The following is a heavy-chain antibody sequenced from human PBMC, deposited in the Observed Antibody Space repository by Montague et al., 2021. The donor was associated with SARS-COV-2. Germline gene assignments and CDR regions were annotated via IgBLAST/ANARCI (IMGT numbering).Heavy chain of an antibody. V-gene: IGHV3-21*04. CDR3: AREEVATIPSE. D-gene: IGHD5-12*01. J-gene: IGHJ4*02. CDR2: ISGSFSAV. Sequence: SLRLSSAAAGFTFRRYAMSWVRQAPGKGLQWVSGISGSFSAVYYTDSLKGRFTISRDNAKNSLYLELTSLRVDDTAKYYRAREEVATIPSEWGQGILVIVSS. CDR1: GFTFRRYA.